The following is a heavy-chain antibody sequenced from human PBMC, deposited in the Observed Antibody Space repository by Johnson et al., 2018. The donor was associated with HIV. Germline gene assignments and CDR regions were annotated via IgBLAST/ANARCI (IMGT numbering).Heavy chain of an antibody. J-gene: IGHJ3*02. CDR1: GFTFSSYA. Sequence: VQLMESGGGLVQPGGSLRLSCAASGFTFSSYAMSWVRQAPGKGLEWISYISITGNTIYYADSVKGRFTISRDNSKNTLYLQMNSLRAEDTALYYCAKDQWMFDIWGQGTMVTVSS. CDR2: ISITGNTI. CDR3: AKDQWMFDI. D-gene: IGHD3-10*02. V-gene: IGHV3-23*01.